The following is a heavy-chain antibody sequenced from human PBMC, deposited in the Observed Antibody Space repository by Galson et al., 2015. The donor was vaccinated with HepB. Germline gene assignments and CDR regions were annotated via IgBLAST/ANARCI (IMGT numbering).Heavy chain of an antibody. CDR1: GFSFSSYA. Sequence: SLRLSCAASGFSFSSYAMHWVRQAPGKGLEWVAVISYDGSNKYYADSVKGRFIISRDDSKNTIYLQMNTMTNEDTAMYYCTTDWGRASDDCWGQGTLVTVSS. D-gene: IGHD3-16*01. V-gene: IGHV3-30-3*01. CDR2: ISYDGSNK. CDR3: TTDWGRASDDC. J-gene: IGHJ4*02.